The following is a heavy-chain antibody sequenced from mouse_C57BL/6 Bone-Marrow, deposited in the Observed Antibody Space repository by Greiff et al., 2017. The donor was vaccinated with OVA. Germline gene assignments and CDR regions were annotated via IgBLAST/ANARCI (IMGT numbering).Heavy chain of an antibody. CDR3: ARLPGV. D-gene: IGHD5-5*01. CDR1: GYTFTRYW. V-gene: IGHV1-64*01. J-gene: IGHJ1*03. CDR2: LPAQRDST. Sequence: VQLQQPGAELVKPGASVKLSCKASGYTFTRYWMQCAKQSPVHCVVWIRLLPAQRDSTNYNEKFKSKATLTVDRSSSTAYMQLSSLTSEDSAVYYCARLPGVWGTGTTVTVSS.